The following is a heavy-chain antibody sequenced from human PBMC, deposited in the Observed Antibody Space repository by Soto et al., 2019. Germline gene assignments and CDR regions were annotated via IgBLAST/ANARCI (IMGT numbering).Heavy chain of an antibody. CDR1: GWSFSGYY. D-gene: IGHD5-12*01. CDR2: INHSGST. Sequence: TSETLSLTCAFYGWSFSGYYWSWIRQPPGKGLEWIGEINHSGSTNYNPSLKSRVTISVDTSKNQFSLKLSSVTAADTAVYYCARGKWLRLRWGAGPENYFDYWGQGTLVTVSS. V-gene: IGHV4-34*01. J-gene: IGHJ4*02. CDR3: ARGKWLRLRWGAGPENYFDY.